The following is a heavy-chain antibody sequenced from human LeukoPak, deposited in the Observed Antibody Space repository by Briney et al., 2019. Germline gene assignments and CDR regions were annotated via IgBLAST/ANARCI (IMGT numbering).Heavy chain of an antibody. D-gene: IGHD2-15*01. CDR1: GYTFTSYG. V-gene: IGHV1-18*01. Sequence: ASVKVSCKASGYTFTSYGISWVRQAPGQGLEWMGWISAYNGNTNYAQKLQGRVTMTTDTSTSTAYMELRSLRSDDTAVYYCARDLCPLDIVVVVAATPADYWGQGTLVTVSS. J-gene: IGHJ4*02. CDR3: ARDLCPLDIVVVVAATPADY. CDR2: ISAYNGNT.